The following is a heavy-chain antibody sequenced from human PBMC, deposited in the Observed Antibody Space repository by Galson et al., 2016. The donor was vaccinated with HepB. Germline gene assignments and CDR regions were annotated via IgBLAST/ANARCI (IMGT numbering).Heavy chain of an antibody. CDR3: AKDRWELLRGFDY. J-gene: IGHJ4*02. CDR2: ISGSGGST. CDR1: GITFSSYA. V-gene: IGHV3-23*01. Sequence: SLRLSCAASGITFSSYAMSWVRQAPGKGLEWVSGISGSGGSTHYADSVKGRFTVSSGSDTGTYYADSVKGRFTISRDNSKKTLYLQMNSLSAEDTAVYYLAKDRWELLRGFDYWGQGALVTVSS. D-gene: IGHD1-26*01.